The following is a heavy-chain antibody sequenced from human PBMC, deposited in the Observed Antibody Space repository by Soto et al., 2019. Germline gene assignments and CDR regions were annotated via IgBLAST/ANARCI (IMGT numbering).Heavy chain of an antibody. Sequence: QVQLVQSGAEVKKPGSSVKVSYKVSGGTFSSHSINWVRQAPGQGPEWMGGIIPIFGTENYAQKFQGRVTITADESTSTAYMELSSLTSEDTALYYCSTSVYCSTTRCYYYYGLDVWGQGTTVIVSS. J-gene: IGHJ6*02. V-gene: IGHV1-69*01. CDR1: GGTFSSHS. CDR2: IIPIFGTE. CDR3: STSVYCSTTRCYYYYGLDV. D-gene: IGHD2-2*01.